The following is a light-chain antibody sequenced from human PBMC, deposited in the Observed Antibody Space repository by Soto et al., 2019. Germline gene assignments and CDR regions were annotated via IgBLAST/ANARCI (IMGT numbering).Light chain of an antibody. Sequence: QSVLTQPPSASGSPGQSVTISCTGTSSDVGGYNYVSWYQQYPGKAPKLMIYAVNTRPSGVPDRISGSKSGNTASLTVSGLQAEDEADYYCSSYAGNKNVVFGGGTKLTVL. CDR1: SSDVGGYNY. V-gene: IGLV2-8*01. CDR3: SSYAGNKNVV. J-gene: IGLJ2*01. CDR2: AVN.